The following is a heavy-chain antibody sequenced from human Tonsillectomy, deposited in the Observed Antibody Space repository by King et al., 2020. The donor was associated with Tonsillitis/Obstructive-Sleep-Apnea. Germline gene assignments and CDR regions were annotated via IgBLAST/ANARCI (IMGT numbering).Heavy chain of an antibody. CDR3: ARGIKYCSSTSCHLNWFDP. V-gene: IGHV4-34*01. D-gene: IGHD2-2*01. Sequence: VQLQQWGAGLLKPSETLSLTCAVYGGSFSGYYWRWISQPPGKGLEWIGEIKYSGSTNYNLSLKIRVTISLETSKHHFSLTLSSVTAADTAVYYCARGIKYCSSTSCHLNWFDPWGQGTLVTVSS. CDR1: GGSFSGYY. CDR2: IKYSGST. J-gene: IGHJ5*02.